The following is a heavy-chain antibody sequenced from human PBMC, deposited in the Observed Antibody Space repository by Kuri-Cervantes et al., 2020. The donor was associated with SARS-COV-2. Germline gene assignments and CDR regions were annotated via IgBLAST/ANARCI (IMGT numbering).Heavy chain of an antibody. V-gene: IGHV4-38-2*01. J-gene: IGHJ3*02. CDR2: IYHSGST. CDR3: ARQAVAVEYSSSSGAFDI. Sequence: GSLRLTCAVSGYSISSGYYWGWIRQPPGKGLEWIGSIYHSGSTYYNPSPKSRATISVDTSKNQFSLKLSSVTAADTAVYYCARQAVAVEYSSSSGAFDIWGQGTMVTVSS. D-gene: IGHD6-6*01. CDR1: GYSISSGYY.